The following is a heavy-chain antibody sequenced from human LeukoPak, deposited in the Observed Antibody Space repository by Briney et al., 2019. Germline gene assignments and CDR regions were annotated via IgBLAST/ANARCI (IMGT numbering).Heavy chain of an antibody. Sequence: PSQTLSLTCTVSGGFISSGDYYWSCIRQPPGKGLECIGYIYYSGSTYYNPSLKSRVTISVDTSKHQFSLKLSSVTAADTAVYYCASQLGYCSGGSCLGIDYWGQGTLVTVSS. V-gene: IGHV4-30-4*01. CDR2: IYYSGST. CDR1: GGFISSGDYY. D-gene: IGHD2-15*01. CDR3: ASQLGYCSGGSCLGIDY. J-gene: IGHJ4*02.